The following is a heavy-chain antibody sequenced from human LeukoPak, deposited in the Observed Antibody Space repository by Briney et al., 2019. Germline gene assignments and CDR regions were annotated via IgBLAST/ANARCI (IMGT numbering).Heavy chain of an antibody. CDR3: ARVWTYGDYASRFWRYWFDP. D-gene: IGHD4-17*01. V-gene: IGHV1-18*01. CDR1: GYTFTSYG. J-gene: IGHJ5*02. CDR2: ISAYNDNT. Sequence: EASVKVSCKASGYTFTSYGISWVRQAPGQGLEWMGWISAYNDNTNYAQKLQGRVTMTTDTSTSTAYMELRSLRSDDTAVYYCARVWTYGDYASRFWRYWFDPWGQGTLVTVSS.